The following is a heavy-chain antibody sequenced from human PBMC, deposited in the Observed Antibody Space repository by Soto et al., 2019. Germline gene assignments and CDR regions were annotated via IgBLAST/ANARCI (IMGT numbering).Heavy chain of an antibody. Sequence: SETLSLTCAVYGGSFSGYYWSWIRQPPGKGLEWIGEINHSGSTNYNPSLKSRVTISVDTSKNQFSLKLSSVTAADTAVNYCARALRIVVVPAATYYYYYGMDVWGQGTTVTVSS. CDR3: ARALRIVVVPAATYYYYYGMDV. V-gene: IGHV4-34*01. CDR2: INHSGST. D-gene: IGHD2-2*01. CDR1: GGSFSGYY. J-gene: IGHJ6*02.